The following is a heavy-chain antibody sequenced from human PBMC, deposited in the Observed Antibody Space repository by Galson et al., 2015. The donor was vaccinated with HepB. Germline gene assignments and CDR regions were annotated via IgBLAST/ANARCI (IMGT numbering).Heavy chain of an antibody. Sequence: SLRLSCAASGFTFSSYAMHWVRQAPGKGLEWVAVISYDGSNKYYADSVKGRFTISRDNSKNTLYLQMNSLRAEDTAVYYCARGPYDFWSVLPQYYFDYWGQGTLVTVSS. J-gene: IGHJ4*02. CDR3: ARGPYDFWSVLPQYYFDY. V-gene: IGHV3-30*04. CDR2: ISYDGSNK. D-gene: IGHD3-3*01. CDR1: GFTFSSYA.